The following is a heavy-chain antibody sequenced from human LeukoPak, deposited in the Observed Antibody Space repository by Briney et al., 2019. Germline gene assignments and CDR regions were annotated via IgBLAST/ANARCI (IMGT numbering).Heavy chain of an antibody. CDR1: GGSISPYY. J-gene: IGHJ4*02. V-gene: IGHV4-59*01. CDR3: ARVGDWNDLVY. CDR2: ILYSGTTT. D-gene: IGHD1-1*01. Sequence: KTSETLSLTCTVSGGSISPYYWSWIRQTPGKGLEWIGYILYSGTTTNYNPSLKSRVTISVDTSMNQFSLKLSSVTAADTAVYYCARVGDWNDLVYWGQGTLVTVSS.